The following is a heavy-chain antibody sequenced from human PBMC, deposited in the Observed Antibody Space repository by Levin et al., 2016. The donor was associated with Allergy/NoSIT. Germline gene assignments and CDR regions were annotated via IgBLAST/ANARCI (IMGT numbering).Heavy chain of an antibody. J-gene: IGHJ4*02. CDR1: GGSISSYY. Sequence: SETLSLTCTVSGGSISSYYWSWIRQPPGKGLEWIGYIYYSGSTNYNPSLKSRVTISVDTSKNQFSLKLSSVTAADTAVYYCASCSSSMSCPVPDFWGQGTLVTVSS. CDR2: IYYSGST. V-gene: IGHV4-59*01. CDR3: ASCSSSMSCPVPDF. D-gene: IGHD2-2*01.